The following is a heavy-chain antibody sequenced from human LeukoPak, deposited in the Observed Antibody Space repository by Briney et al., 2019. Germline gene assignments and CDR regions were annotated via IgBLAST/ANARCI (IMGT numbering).Heavy chain of an antibody. CDR1: GFSFRHYG. J-gene: IGHJ4*02. D-gene: IGHD3-10*01. Sequence: GGSLRLSCAASGFSFRHYGMYWVRQAPGKGLEWVSFIRDDGDVQYYADSVKGRFTISRDNSKNTLYLQMNSLRAEDTAVYYCARDPTMVRGVISYYFDYWGQGTLVTVSS. CDR3: ARDPTMVRGVISYYFDY. V-gene: IGHV3-30*02. CDR2: IRDDGDVQ.